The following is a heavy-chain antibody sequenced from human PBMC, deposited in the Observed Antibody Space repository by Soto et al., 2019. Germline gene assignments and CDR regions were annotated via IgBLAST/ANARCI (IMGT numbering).Heavy chain of an antibody. CDR3: ASGGRSEYYFDY. Sequence: GGSLRLSCAASGFTFSSNSMSWVRQAPGKGLEWVSSISSSSDYIFYADSAKGRFTISRDNAKNSLSLQMNSLRVDDTAVYYCASGGRSEYYFDYWGPGTLVTVSS. CDR1: GFTFSSNS. V-gene: IGHV3-21*01. CDR2: ISSSSDYI. D-gene: IGHD3-3*01. J-gene: IGHJ4*02.